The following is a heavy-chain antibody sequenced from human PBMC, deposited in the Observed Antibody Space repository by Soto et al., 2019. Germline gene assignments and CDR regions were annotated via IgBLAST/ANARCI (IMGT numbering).Heavy chain of an antibody. D-gene: IGHD6-19*01. V-gene: IGHV1-3*01. CDR2: INAGNGNT. CDR1: GYTFTSYA. CDR3: ARWEWLVLAFDI. Sequence: ASVKVSCKASGYTFTSYAMHWVRQAPGQRLEWMGWINAGNGNTKYSQKFQGRVTITRDTSASTAYMELSSLRSEDTAVYYCARWEWLVLAFDIWGQGTMVTVSS. J-gene: IGHJ3*02.